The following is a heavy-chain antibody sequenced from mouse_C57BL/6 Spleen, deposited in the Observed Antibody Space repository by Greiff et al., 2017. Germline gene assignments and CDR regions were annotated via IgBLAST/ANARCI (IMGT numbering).Heavy chain of an antibody. J-gene: IGHJ4*01. CDR2: IGPGSGST. Sequence: QVQLQQSGAELVKPGASVKISCKASGYTFTDYYINWVKQRPGQGLEWIGKIGPGSGSTYYNEKFKGKATLTADKSSRPAYMQLSSLTSEDSAVYCCARYRRLRPPSYAMDYWGQGTSVTVSS. D-gene: IGHD3-2*02. CDR3: ARYRRLRPPSYAMDY. V-gene: IGHV1-77*01. CDR1: GYTFTDYY.